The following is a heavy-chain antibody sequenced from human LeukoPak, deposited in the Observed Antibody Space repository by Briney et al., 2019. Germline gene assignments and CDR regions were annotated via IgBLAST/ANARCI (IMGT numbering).Heavy chain of an antibody. CDR2: IYYSGST. V-gene: IGHV4-59*01. D-gene: IGHD3-22*01. CDR3: ARSDDSSGYYLDAFDY. CDR1: GGSISSYY. Sequence: PSETLSLTCTVSGGSISSYYWSWIRQPPGKGLEWIGYIYYSGSTNYNPSLKSRVTISVDTSKNQFSLKLSSVTAADTAVYYCARSDDSSGYYLDAFDYWGQGTLVTVSS. J-gene: IGHJ4*02.